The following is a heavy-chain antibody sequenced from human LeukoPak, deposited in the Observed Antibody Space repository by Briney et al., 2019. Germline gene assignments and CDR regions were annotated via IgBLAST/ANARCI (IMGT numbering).Heavy chain of an antibody. CDR3: TTVSRALNTYYYGSGADARDYYYMDV. CDR1: GGSISSYY. V-gene: IGHV4-4*07. CDR2: IYTSGTT. D-gene: IGHD3-10*01. Sequence: SETLSLTCTVSGGSISSYYWNWIRQPAGKGLEWIGRIYTSGTTNYNPSLKSRVTMSLDTSKNQFSLKLSSVTAADTAVYYCTTVSRALNTYYYGSGADARDYYYMDVWGKGTTVTVSS. J-gene: IGHJ6*03.